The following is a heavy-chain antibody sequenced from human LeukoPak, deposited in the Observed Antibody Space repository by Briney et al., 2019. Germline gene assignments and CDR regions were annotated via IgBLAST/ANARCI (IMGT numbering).Heavy chain of an antibody. CDR1: GFTFDDYA. J-gene: IGHJ4*02. V-gene: IGHV3-9*01. CDR3: AKAGGFGELLPDFDY. CDR2: ISWNSGSI. D-gene: IGHD3-10*01. Sequence: SGGSLRLSCAASGFTFDDYAMHWVRQAPGKGLEWVSGISWNSGSIGYADSVKGRFTISRDNAKNSLYLQMNSLRAEDTALYYCAKAGGFGELLPDFDYWGQGTLVTVSS.